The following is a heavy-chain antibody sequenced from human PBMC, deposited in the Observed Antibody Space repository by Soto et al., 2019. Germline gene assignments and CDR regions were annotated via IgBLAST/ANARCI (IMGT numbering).Heavy chain of an antibody. V-gene: IGHV3-23*01. D-gene: IGHD3-9*01. J-gene: IGHJ4*02. CDR3: AKAYYDILTGFDY. CDR1: RFTFSNYA. Sequence: PGGSLRLSCAASRFTFSNYAMSWVRQAPGKGLEWASAISSSGGGTYYADSVKGRFTISRDNSKNALYLQMNSLRAEDTAVYYCAKAYYDILTGFDYWGQGTLVTVSS. CDR2: ISSSGGGT.